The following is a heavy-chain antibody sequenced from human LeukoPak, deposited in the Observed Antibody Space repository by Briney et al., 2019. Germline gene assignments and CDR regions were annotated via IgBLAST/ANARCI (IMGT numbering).Heavy chain of an antibody. CDR3: TRVRLHSNYYYYYMDV. V-gene: IGHV3-9*03. Sequence: PGRSLRLSCAASGFTFDDYAMHWVRQAPGKGLEWVSGISWNSGSIGYADSVKGRFTISRDNAKNSLYLQMNSLRAEDMALYYCTRVRLHSNYYYYYMDVWGKGTTVTVSS. CDR2: ISWNSGSI. J-gene: IGHJ6*03. D-gene: IGHD6-25*01. CDR1: GFTFDDYA.